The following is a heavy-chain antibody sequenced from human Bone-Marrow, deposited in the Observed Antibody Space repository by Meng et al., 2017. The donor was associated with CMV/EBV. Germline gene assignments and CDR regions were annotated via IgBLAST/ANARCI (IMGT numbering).Heavy chain of an antibody. D-gene: IGHD6-6*01. Sequence: SETLSLTCTVSGGSISSSNYFWGWIRQSPGKGLEWIASIYYSGNTFYNRSLKSRITISVDTSKNQFSLKLSSVTAADTAVYYCAKTSTSSSDLDYWGQGTLVTVSS. CDR3: AKTSTSSSDLDY. V-gene: IGHV4-39*01. CDR2: IYYSGNT. J-gene: IGHJ4*02. CDR1: GGSISSSNYF.